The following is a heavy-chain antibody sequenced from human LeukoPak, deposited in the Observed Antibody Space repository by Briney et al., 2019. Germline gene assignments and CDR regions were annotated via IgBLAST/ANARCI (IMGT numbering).Heavy chain of an antibody. Sequence: GGSLRLSCAASGFTFSSYGMHWVRQAPGKGLEWVAFIRYDGSNKYYADSVKGRFTISRDNSKNTLYLQMNSLRAEDTAVYYCANPYYCSSTSCSTFGYWGQGTLVTVPS. D-gene: IGHD2-2*01. V-gene: IGHV3-30*02. J-gene: IGHJ4*02. CDR1: GFTFSSYG. CDR3: ANPYYCSSTSCSTFGY. CDR2: IRYDGSNK.